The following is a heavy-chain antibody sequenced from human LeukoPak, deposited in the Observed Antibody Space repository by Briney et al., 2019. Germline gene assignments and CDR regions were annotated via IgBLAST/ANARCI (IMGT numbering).Heavy chain of an antibody. CDR1: GYSFTSYW. CDR2: IYPGDSDT. D-gene: IGHD2-2*01. CDR3: ARPSCSSTSCSPFDAFDI. Sequence: GESLKISCKGSGYSFTSYWIGWVRQMPGKGLEWMGIIYPGDSDTRYSPSFQGQVTLSADKSISTAYLQWSSLKASDTAMYYCARPSCSSTSCSPFDAFDIWGQGTMVTVSS. J-gene: IGHJ3*02. V-gene: IGHV5-51*01.